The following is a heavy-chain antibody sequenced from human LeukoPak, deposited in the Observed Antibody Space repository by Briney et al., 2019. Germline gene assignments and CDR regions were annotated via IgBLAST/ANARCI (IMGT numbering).Heavy chain of an antibody. D-gene: IGHD6-19*01. J-gene: IGHJ4*02. CDR2: ISYDGSNK. CDR1: GFTFSSYA. V-gene: IGHV3-30-3*01. Sequence: QPGGSLRLSCAASGFTFSSYAMHWVRQAPGKGLEWVAVISYDGSNKYYADSVKGRFTISRDNSKSTLYLQMNSLRAEDTAVYYCAKDLYRSGAERYLDYWGQGTLVTVSS. CDR3: AKDLYRSGAERYLDY.